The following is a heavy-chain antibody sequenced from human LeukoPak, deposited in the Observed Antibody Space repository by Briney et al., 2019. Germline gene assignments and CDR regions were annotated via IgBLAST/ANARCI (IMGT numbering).Heavy chain of an antibody. CDR2: IRSKAYGGTT. V-gene: IGHV3-49*04. CDR3: TRTGVSGSYFRSCDY. CDR1: GFTFSTYW. D-gene: IGHD1-26*01. J-gene: IGHJ4*02. Sequence: GGSLRLSCAASGFTFSTYWMSWVRQAPGKGLEWVGFIRSKAYGGTTEYAASVKGRFTISRDDSKSIAYLQMNSLKTEDTAVYYCTRTGVSGSYFRSCDYWGQGTLVTVSS.